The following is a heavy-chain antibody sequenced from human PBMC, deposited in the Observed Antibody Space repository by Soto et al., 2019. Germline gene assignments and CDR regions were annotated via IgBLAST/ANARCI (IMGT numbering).Heavy chain of an antibody. V-gene: IGHV4-34*01. J-gene: IGHJ6*03. Sequence: LETLCITCAFYGWSFSCYDLSWIRQPPGKGLEWIGEINHSGSTNYNPSLKSRVTISVDTSKNQFSLKLRSVTAADTAVYYCARGTYPSSTRRRKYYYYYMDVWGKGTKVTVSS. CDR3: ARGTYPSSTRRRKYYYYYMDV. CDR1: GWSFSCYD. D-gene: IGHD2-2*01. CDR2: INHSGST.